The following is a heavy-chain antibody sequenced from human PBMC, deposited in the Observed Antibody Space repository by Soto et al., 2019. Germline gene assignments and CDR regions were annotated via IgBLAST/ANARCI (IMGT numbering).Heavy chain of an antibody. Sequence: GESLKISCQASGYSFTNNWITWVRQMSGKGLEWMGNINPTDSYTRYSPSFQGHVTISVDKSITTAYLQWSSLKASDTAMYYCTRGSGWTDYWGQGTLVTAPQ. CDR1: GYSFTNNW. D-gene: IGHD6-19*01. V-gene: IGHV5-10-1*01. J-gene: IGHJ4*02. CDR3: TRGSGWTDY. CDR2: INPTDSYT.